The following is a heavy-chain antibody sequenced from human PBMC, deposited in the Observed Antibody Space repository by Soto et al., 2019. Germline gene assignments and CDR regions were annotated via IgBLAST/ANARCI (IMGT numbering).Heavy chain of an antibody. CDR1: GFTFSSYW. Sequence: EVQLVESGGGLVQPGGSLRLSCAASGFTFSSYWMHWVRQAPGKGLVWVSRIYTDGSRADYADSVKGRFTISRDNAKNTVYLQVNSLGAEGTAVYYCARGARNYYYVDYWGQGTLVTVSS. CDR3: ARGARNYYYVDY. D-gene: IGHD1-7*01. J-gene: IGHJ4*02. CDR2: IYTDGSRA. V-gene: IGHV3-74*01.